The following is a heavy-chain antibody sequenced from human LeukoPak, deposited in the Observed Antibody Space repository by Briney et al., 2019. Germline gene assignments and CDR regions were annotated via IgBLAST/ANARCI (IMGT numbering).Heavy chain of an antibody. Sequence: GGSLRLSCAASGFTFSSYSMNWVRQAPGRGLEWVSSISSSSSYIYYADSVKGRFTISRDNAKNSLYLQMNSLRAEDTAVYYCARDHNVVVTREGFDYWGQGTLVTVSS. D-gene: IGHD2-21*02. J-gene: IGHJ4*02. CDR3: ARDHNVVVTREGFDY. CDR2: ISSSSSYI. V-gene: IGHV3-21*01. CDR1: GFTFSSYS.